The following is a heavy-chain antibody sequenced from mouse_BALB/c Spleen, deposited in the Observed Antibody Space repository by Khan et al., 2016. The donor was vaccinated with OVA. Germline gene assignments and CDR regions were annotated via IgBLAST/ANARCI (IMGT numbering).Heavy chain of an antibody. V-gene: IGHV1-77*01. Sequence: VQLQESGAQLARPGASVRLSCKASGYTFTDYYINWMRQRTGEGLEWIGEIYPGSDNTYYNAKFKDRATLTADKSSSTAYMHLSSLTSEDSAVYFCAREWAAWFPYGGQGTLVTVSA. CDR3: AREWAAWFPY. CDR1: GYTFTDYY. J-gene: IGHJ3*01. CDR2: IYPGSDNT.